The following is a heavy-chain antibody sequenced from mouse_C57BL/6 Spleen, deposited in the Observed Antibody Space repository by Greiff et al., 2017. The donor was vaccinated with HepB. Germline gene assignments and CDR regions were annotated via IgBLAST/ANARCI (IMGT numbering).Heavy chain of an antibody. Sequence: QVHVKQSGPGLVQPSQSLSITCTVSGFSLTSYGVHWVRQSPGKGLEWLGVIWSGGSTDYNAAFISRLSISKDNSKSQVFFKMNSLQADDTAIYYCARKKINYGYAMDYWGQGTSVTVSS. CDR3: ARKKINYGYAMDY. CDR2: IWSGGST. V-gene: IGHV2-2*01. J-gene: IGHJ4*01. D-gene: IGHD1-1*02. CDR1: GFSLTSYG.